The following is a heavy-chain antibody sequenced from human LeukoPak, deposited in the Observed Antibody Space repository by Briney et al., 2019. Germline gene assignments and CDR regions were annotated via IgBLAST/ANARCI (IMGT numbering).Heavy chain of an antibody. D-gene: IGHD1-26*01. CDR2: IKDDGSDK. CDR1: GFTFSAYW. CDR3: ARAAGGTPRDY. J-gene: IGHJ4*02. V-gene: IGHV3-7*01. Sequence: PGGSLRLSCAASGFTFSAYWMSWVRQAPGKGLEWVANIKDDGSDKYYVDSVKGRFTISRDNAKNSLYLQMNSLRDDDTAVYYCARAAGGTPRDYWGQGTLVTVSS.